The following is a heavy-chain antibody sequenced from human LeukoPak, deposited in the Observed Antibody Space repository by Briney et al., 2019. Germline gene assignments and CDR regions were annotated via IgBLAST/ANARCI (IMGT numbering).Heavy chain of an antibody. D-gene: IGHD2-15*01. Sequence: GASVKVSCKASGYTFTSYGISWVRQAPGQGLEWMGWISACNGNTNYAQKLQGRVTMTTDTSTSTAYMELRSLRSDDTAVYYCARDIVALKGMNWFDPWGQGTLVTVSS. CDR2: ISACNGNT. V-gene: IGHV1-18*01. CDR3: ARDIVALKGMNWFDP. J-gene: IGHJ5*02. CDR1: GYTFTSYG.